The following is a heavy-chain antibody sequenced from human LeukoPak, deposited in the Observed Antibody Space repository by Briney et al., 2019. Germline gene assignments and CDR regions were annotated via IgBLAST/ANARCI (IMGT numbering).Heavy chain of an antibody. CDR1: GFTFGYYG. CDR2: INWNGGST. D-gene: IGHD6-19*01. Sequence: GGSLRLSCAASGFTFGYYGMSWVGQAPGKGLEWLFGINWNGGSTGYADSVKGRFTISRDNAKNSLYLQMNSLRDEDTALYYCAREGSGWYFDYWGQGTLVTVSS. V-gene: IGHV3-20*04. CDR3: AREGSGWYFDY. J-gene: IGHJ4*02.